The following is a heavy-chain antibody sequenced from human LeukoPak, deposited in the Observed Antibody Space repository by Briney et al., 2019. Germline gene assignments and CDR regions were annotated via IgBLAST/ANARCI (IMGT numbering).Heavy chain of an antibody. CDR1: GGSISSDLYY. CDR3: ARDYYDSSGYYYGFDY. J-gene: IGHJ4*02. CDR2: FYNSGRT. D-gene: IGHD3-22*01. V-gene: IGHV4-61*02. Sequence: PSETLSLTCTVSGGSISSDLYYWNWIRQPAGKGLEWIGRFYNSGRTNFNPSLKSRVTISADTSKNQFSLKLSSVTAADTAVYYCARDYYDSSGYYYGFDYWGQGTLVTVSS.